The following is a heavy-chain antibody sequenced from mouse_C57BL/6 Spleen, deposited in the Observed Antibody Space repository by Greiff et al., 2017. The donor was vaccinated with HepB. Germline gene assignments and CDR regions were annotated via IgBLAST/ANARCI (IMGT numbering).Heavy chain of an antibody. Sequence: QVQLQQPGAELVRPGSSVKLSCKASGYTFTSYWMDWVKQRPGQGLEWIGNIYPSDSETHYNQKFKDKATLTVDKSSSTAYMQLSSLTSEDSAVYYCAGLLYERDYWGQGTTLTVSS. CDR2: IYPSDSET. CDR3: AGLLYERDY. V-gene: IGHV1-61*01. J-gene: IGHJ2*01. CDR1: GYTFTSYW. D-gene: IGHD2-12*01.